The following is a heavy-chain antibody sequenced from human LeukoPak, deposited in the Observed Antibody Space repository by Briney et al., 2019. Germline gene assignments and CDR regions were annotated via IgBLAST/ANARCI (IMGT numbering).Heavy chain of an antibody. D-gene: IGHD2-21*01. Sequence: SVKLSCKASGGTFSSYAISWVRQAPGQGLEWKGRIIPIFGTANYAQKFQGRVTITTDESTSTAYMELSSLRSEDTAVYYCARDGEARGYFAYWGQGTLVTVSS. CDR1: GGTFSSYA. J-gene: IGHJ4*02. CDR2: IIPIFGTA. CDR3: ARDGEARGYFAY. V-gene: IGHV1-69*05.